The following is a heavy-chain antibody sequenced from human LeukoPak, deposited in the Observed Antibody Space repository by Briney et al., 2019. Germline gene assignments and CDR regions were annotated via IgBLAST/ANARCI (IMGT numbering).Heavy chain of an antibody. D-gene: IGHD6-19*01. CDR2: MNPNSVNT. V-gene: IGHV1-8*01. Sequence: ASVKVSCKASGYTFTSYDINWVRQAPGQALEWIGWMNPNSVNTGYAQKFQGRVTIPRNTSISTAYMELSSLRSEDMGVYYCARGIAIAVAGTEGPDAFDIWGQGTMVTVSS. CDR1: GYTFTSYD. CDR3: ARGIAIAVAGTEGPDAFDI. J-gene: IGHJ3*02.